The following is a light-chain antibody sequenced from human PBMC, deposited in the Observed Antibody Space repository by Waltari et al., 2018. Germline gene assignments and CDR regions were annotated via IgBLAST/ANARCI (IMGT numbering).Light chain of an antibody. V-gene: IGLV2-14*01. Sequence: QSALTQPASVSGSPGQSITISCTGSSSAVGRYNYVSWYQQFPDRAPKLIIYDVTNRPSGVYNRFSGSKSANTASLTISGLQPEDEAEYYCASYNPGSTLVFGGGTKLTVL. CDR1: SSAVGRYNY. J-gene: IGLJ3*02. CDR3: ASYNPGSTLV. CDR2: DVT.